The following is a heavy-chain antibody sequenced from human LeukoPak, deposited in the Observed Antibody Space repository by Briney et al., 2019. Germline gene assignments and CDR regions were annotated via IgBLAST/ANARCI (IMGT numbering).Heavy chain of an antibody. J-gene: IGHJ4*02. CDR1: GFTFSSYG. V-gene: IGHV3-30*18. CDR2: ISYDGSNK. Sequence: GGSLRLSCAASGFTFSSYGMHWLRQAPGKGLEWVAVISYDGSNKYYADSVKGRFTISRDNSKNTLYLQMNSLRAEDTAVYYCAKDQSGWSLDYWGQGTLVTVSS. CDR3: AKDQSGWSLDY. D-gene: IGHD6-19*01.